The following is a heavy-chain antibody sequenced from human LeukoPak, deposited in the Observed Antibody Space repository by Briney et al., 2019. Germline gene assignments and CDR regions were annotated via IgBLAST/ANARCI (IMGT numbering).Heavy chain of an antibody. V-gene: IGHV3-11*04. CDR2: IGSSGDSI. Sequence: GGSLRLSCAASGFTFNDYYMSWIRQAPGKGLEWISYIGSSGDSINYADSVKGRFTISRDNAKNSLSLQMNSLRAEDTAVYYCVRDPSGSGFAFDSWGQGALVTVSS. CDR3: VRDPSGSGFAFDS. D-gene: IGHD1-1*01. CDR1: GFTFNDYY. J-gene: IGHJ4*02.